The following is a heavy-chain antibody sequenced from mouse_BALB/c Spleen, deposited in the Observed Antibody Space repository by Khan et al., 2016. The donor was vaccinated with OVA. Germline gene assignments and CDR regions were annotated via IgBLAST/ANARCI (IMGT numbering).Heavy chain of an antibody. CDR3: TRRNWDVAWFAY. J-gene: IGHJ3*01. V-gene: IGHV1-5*01. Sequence: VQLQQSGTVLARPGASVKMSCKASGYTFTSYWTHWVKQRPGQGLEWIGDIYPGNTDTNYNQKFKGKAKLTAVTSTSTAYMELSSLTNEDSAVYYCTRRNWDVAWFAYWGQGTLVTVSA. D-gene: IGHD4-1*01. CDR2: IYPGNTDT. CDR1: GYTFTSYW.